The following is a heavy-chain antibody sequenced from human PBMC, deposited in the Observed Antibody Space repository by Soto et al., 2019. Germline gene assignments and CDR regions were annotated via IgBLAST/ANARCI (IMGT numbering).Heavy chain of an antibody. CDR2: ISVYNGNT. CDR1: GYIFTNYG. V-gene: IGHV1-18*01. J-gene: IGHJ5*02. Sequence: GASVKVSCKTSGYIFTNYGISWVRQAPGQGLEWMGWISVYNGNTNYAQKFQGRVTMTTDTSTSTAYMELRSLRSDDTAMYYCARSGDRIQIWLSWFEPWGQGPLVTVSS. CDR3: ARSGDRIQIWLSWFEP. D-gene: IGHD5-18*01.